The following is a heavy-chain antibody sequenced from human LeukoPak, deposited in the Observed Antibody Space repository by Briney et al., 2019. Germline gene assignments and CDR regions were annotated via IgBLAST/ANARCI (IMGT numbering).Heavy chain of an antibody. CDR1: GGSISGSTSY. D-gene: IGHD2-21*02. V-gene: IGHV4-39*02. J-gene: IGHJ6*02. CDR2: IFHRGTT. CDR3: ARNGDRLRFAMDV. Sequence: SETLSLTCSVSGGSISGSTSYWGWIRQPPGEGLEWIGNIFHRGTTYHNPSLQRRVTFSVDTSKNLFSMNLTSVTVADTAVYYCARNGDRLRFAMDVWGQGTTVTVSS.